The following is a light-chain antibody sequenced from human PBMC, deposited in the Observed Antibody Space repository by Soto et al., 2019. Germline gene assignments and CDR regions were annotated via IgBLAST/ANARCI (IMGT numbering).Light chain of an antibody. J-gene: IGKJ1*01. V-gene: IGKV3-15*01. Sequence: EIVMTQSPVALSVSPGEGATLSCRASQSISINLAWYQQXXXQAPRLLVYGASTRATGVADRFSGSGSGTEFTLTISSLRSEDFAVYYCQQYNNWPRTFGQGTKVDIK. CDR3: QQYNNWPRT. CDR2: GAS. CDR1: QSISIN.